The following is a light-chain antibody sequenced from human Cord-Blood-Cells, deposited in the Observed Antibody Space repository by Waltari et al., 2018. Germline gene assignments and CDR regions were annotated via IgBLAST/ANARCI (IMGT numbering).Light chain of an antibody. V-gene: IGLV2-23*01. CDR3: CSYAGSSTFV. CDR1: SSDVGSYNL. Sequence: QSALTQPASVSGSPGPSITISCTGTSSDVGSYNLASWYQQHPGTAPKLMIYEGSKRPSGVSNRFSGSKSGNTASLTISGLQAEDEADYYCCSYAGSSTFVFGTGTKVTVL. CDR2: EGS. J-gene: IGLJ1*01.